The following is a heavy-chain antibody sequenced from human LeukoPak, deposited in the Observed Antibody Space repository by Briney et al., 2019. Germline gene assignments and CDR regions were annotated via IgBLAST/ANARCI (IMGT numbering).Heavy chain of an antibody. J-gene: IGHJ4*02. D-gene: IGHD2-2*01. V-gene: IGHV3-20*04. CDR1: GFTFDDYG. Sequence: GGSLRLSCAASGFTFDDYGMSWVRQAPGKGLEWVSGINWNGGSTGYADSVKGRFTISRDNAKNSLYLQMNSLRAEDTAVYYCAREGGVVVVPAAIDYWGQGTLVTVSS. CDR3: AREGGVVVVPAAIDY. CDR2: INWNGGST.